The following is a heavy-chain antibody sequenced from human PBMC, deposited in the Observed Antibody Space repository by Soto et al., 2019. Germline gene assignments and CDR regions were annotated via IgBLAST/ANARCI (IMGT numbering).Heavy chain of an antibody. V-gene: IGHV3-7*03. D-gene: IGHD2-15*01. CDR1: GFTFNTFW. Sequence: GGSLRLSCAASGFTFNTFWMSWVRQSPGKGMEWVANIKHDGSETYYVDSVKGRFTISRDNAKNSLFLQMNTLRTEDTAVYYCARDFATHCSGSTCYPYAYWGQGALVTVSS. CDR2: IKHDGSET. J-gene: IGHJ4*02. CDR3: ARDFATHCSGSTCYPYAY.